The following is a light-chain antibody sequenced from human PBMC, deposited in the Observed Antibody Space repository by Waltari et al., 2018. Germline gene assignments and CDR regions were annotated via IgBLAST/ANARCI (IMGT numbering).Light chain of an antibody. CDR2: AAS. CDR3: QQLNSYPALT. V-gene: IGKV1-9*01. Sequence: DIQLTQSPSFLSASVGDRVTITCRASQGISRYLAWYQQKPEKAPKLLIYAASTGQSGVPSRFSGSGSGTEFTLTVSCLQPEYFATYYCQQLNSYPALTFGGGTNVESK. J-gene: IGKJ4*01. CDR1: QGISRY.